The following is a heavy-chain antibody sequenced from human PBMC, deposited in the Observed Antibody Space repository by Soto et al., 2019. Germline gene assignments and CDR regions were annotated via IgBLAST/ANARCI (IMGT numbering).Heavy chain of an antibody. Sequence: GGSLRLSCAASGFTFSNYAVIWVRQAPGKGLEWVSVISGSGDSTYYSDSVKGRFTISRDNSKNTLYLQMNSLRAEDTAVYYCAKGRRYDILTGVDVWGKGTTVTVSS. CDR2: ISGSGDST. CDR1: GFTFSNYA. J-gene: IGHJ6*04. D-gene: IGHD3-9*01. CDR3: AKGRRYDILTGVDV. V-gene: IGHV3-23*01.